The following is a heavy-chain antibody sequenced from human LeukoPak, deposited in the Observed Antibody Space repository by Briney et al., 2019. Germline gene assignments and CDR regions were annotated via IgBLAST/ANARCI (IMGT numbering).Heavy chain of an antibody. V-gene: IGHV4-39*07. CDR3: EWTGIAAAGGAFDI. CDR1: GGSISSSSYY. D-gene: IGHD6-13*01. J-gene: IGHJ3*02. Sequence: PSETLSLTCTVSGGSISSSSYYWGWIRQPPGKGLEWIGSIYYSGSTYYNPSLKSRVTISLDTPKNQFSLKLSSVTAADTAVYYCEWTGIAAAGGAFDIWGQGTMVTVSS. CDR2: IYYSGST.